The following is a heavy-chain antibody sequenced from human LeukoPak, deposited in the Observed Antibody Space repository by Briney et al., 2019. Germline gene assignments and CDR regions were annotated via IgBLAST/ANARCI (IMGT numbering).Heavy chain of an antibody. D-gene: IGHD1-26*01. CDR3: ARHGAPNAIGDWFDP. Sequence: SETLSLTCTVSGYSISSGYYWSWIRQPPGQGLEWIGYIFYSGSTNYNPSLKSRVTISVDTSENQFSLNLTSVTAADTAVYFCARHGAPNAIGDWFDPWGQGTLVTVSS. J-gene: IGHJ5*02. CDR1: GYSISSGYY. CDR2: IFYSGST. V-gene: IGHV4-59*08.